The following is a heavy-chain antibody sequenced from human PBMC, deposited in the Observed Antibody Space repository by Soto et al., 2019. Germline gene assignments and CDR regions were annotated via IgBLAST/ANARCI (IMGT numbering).Heavy chain of an antibody. CDR2: ISGSGGNT. J-gene: IGHJ4*02. CDR1: GFTFNTYT. Sequence: EVHLLESGGGLVPPGGSLRLPCAASGFTFNTYTISWVRQAPGKGLEWVSSISGSGGNTYYADSVRGRFTISRDNSRDTVYLQMNSLRAEDTALYYCESVALDCWGQGTLVTVSS. D-gene: IGHD6-19*01. V-gene: IGHV3-23*01. CDR3: ESVALDC.